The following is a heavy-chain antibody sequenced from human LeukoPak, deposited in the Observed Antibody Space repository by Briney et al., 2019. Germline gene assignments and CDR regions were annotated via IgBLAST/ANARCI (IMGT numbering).Heavy chain of an antibody. D-gene: IGHD1-26*01. Sequence: GGSLRLSCAASGFTFSSYSMNWVRQAPGKGLEWVSSISSSSSYIYYADSVKGRFTISRDNAQNSLFLQMNSLRAEDTAVYYCARDKLVGATKYDYWGQGTLVTVSS. J-gene: IGHJ4*02. V-gene: IGHV3-21*06. CDR3: ARDKLVGATKYDY. CDR2: ISSSSSYI. CDR1: GFTFSSYS.